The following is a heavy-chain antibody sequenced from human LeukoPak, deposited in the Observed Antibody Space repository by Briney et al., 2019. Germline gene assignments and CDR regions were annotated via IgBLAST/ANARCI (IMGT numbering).Heavy chain of an antibody. CDR3: ARSASRIVGATILYFQH. CDR2: ISSSSSYI. J-gene: IGHJ1*01. CDR1: GFTFSSYS. D-gene: IGHD1-26*01. Sequence: GGSLRLSCAASGFTFSSYSMNWVRQAPGKGLEWDSSISSSSSYIYYADSVKGRFTISRDNAKNSLYLQMNSLRAEDTAVYYCARSASRIVGATILYFQHWGQGTLVTVSS. V-gene: IGHV3-21*01.